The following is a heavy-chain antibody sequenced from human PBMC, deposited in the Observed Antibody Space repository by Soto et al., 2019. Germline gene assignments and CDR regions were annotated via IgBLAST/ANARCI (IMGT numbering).Heavy chain of an antibody. D-gene: IGHD3-22*01. V-gene: IGHV3-30-3*01. CDR3: ARDVYDSSGYYGLSYFDY. Sequence: LRLSCAASGFTFSSYAMHWVRQAPGKGLEWVAVISYDGSNKYYADSVKGRFTISRDNSKNSLYLQMNSLRAEDTAVYYCARDVYDSSGYYGLSYFDYWGQGTLVTVSS. J-gene: IGHJ4*02. CDR1: GFTFSSYA. CDR2: ISYDGSNK.